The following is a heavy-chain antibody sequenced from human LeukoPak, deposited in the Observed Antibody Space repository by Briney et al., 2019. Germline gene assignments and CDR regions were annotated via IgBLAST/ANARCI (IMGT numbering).Heavy chain of an antibody. CDR1: GGTFSSYA. CDR3: ARVGPELRYFDGAFDI. J-gene: IGHJ3*02. CDR2: IIPIFGTA. V-gene: IGHV1-69*05. Sequence: SVKVSCKASGGTFSSYAISWVRQAPGQGLEWMGGIIPIFGTANYAQKFQGRVTITTDESTSTAYMELSSLRSEDTAVYYCARVGPELRYFDGAFDIWGQGTMVTVSS. D-gene: IGHD3-9*01.